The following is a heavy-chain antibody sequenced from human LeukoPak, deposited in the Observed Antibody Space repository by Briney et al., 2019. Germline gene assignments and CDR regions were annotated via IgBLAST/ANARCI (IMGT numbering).Heavy chain of an antibody. Sequence: SETLSLTCTVSGGSISSYYWNWIWQPPGKGLEWIGYIYYSGSTNYNPSLKSRVTISVDTSKNQFSLKLSSVTAADTAVYYCARGYCSGGSCYSGPKDYWGQGTLVTVSS. D-gene: IGHD2-15*01. CDR2: IYYSGST. CDR1: GGSISSYY. V-gene: IGHV4-59*01. J-gene: IGHJ4*02. CDR3: ARGYCSGGSCYSGPKDY.